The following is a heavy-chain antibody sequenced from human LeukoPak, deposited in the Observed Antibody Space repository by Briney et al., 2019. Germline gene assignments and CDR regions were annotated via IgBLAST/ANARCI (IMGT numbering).Heavy chain of an antibody. CDR2: IYSGGST. V-gene: IGHV3-66*01. D-gene: IGHD3-22*01. CDR1: GFTVGSTT. J-gene: IGHJ4*02. Sequence: GGALRLSCAASGFTVGSTTMRWVPDAPGKGLEWVSIIYSGGSTSYADSVKGRFTISRDNSKNTLYLQMNSLRTEDTAVYYCARGGSYFDISGYYFYWGQGTLVTVSS. CDR3: ARGGSYFDISGYYFY.